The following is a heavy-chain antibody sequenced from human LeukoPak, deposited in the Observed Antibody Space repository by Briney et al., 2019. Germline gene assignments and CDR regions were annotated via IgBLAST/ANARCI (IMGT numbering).Heavy chain of an antibody. Sequence: SETLSLTCTVSGGSISSSSYYWGWIRQPPGKGLEWIGSIYYSGSTYYNPSLKSRVTISVDTSKNQFSLKLSSVTAADTAVYYCARGGYYDILTGYPPAEYFQHWGQGTLVTVSS. CDR1: GGSISSSSYY. V-gene: IGHV4-39*07. J-gene: IGHJ1*01. D-gene: IGHD3-9*01. CDR3: ARGGYYDILTGYPPAEYFQH. CDR2: IYYSGST.